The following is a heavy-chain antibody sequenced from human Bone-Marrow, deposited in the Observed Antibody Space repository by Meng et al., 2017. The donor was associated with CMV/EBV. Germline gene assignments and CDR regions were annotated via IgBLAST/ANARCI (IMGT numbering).Heavy chain of an antibody. CDR2: ISSSSTI. D-gene: IGHD3-3*01. V-gene: IGHV3-69-1*01. CDR1: GFTFSDYY. CDR3: ARDLRFLEWLLSWGYYYYGMDV. Sequence: ETLSLTCAASGFTFSDYYMNWVRQAPGKGLEWVSSISSSSTIYYADSVKGRFTISRDNAKNSLYLQMNSLRAEDTAVYYCARDLRFLEWLLSWGYYYYGMDVWGQGTTVTVSS. J-gene: IGHJ6*02.